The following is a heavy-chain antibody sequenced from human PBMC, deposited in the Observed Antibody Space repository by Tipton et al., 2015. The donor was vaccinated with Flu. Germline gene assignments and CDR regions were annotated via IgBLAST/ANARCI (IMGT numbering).Heavy chain of an antibody. CDR3: AKDRQWLVTYFYYYAMDV. CDR1: GFIFSSYG. J-gene: IGHJ6*02. CDR2: IQYDGSKK. V-gene: IGHV3-30*02. Sequence: QLVQSGGGVVQPGGSLRLSCIASGFIFSSYGMHWVRQAPGEGLEWVAFIQYDGSKKYYADSVKGRFTISRDSSKNTLFLQMNSLRTEDTAVYYCAKDRQWLVTYFYYYAMDVWGPGTTVTVSS. D-gene: IGHD6-19*01.